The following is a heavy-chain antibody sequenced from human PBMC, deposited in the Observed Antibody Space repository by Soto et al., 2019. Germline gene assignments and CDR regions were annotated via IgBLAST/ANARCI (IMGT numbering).Heavy chain of an antibody. CDR3: ARQGYSSSWYDAFDI. J-gene: IGHJ3*02. CDR2: IYYSGST. V-gene: IGHV4-39*01. CDR1: GGSISSSSYY. D-gene: IGHD6-13*01. Sequence: SETLSLTCTVSGGSISSSSYYWGWIRQPPGKGLEWIGSIYYSGSTYYNPSLKSRVTISVDTSKNQFSLKLSSVTAADTAVYYCARQGYSSSWYDAFDIWGQGTMVTVSS.